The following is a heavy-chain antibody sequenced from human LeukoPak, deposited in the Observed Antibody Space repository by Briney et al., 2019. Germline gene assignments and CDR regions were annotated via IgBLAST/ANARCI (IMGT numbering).Heavy chain of an antibody. J-gene: IGHJ4*02. CDR2: ISAYNGNT. CDR1: GYTLTSYG. V-gene: IGHV1-18*01. CDR3: ARGTPLATVTYYYFDY. D-gene: IGHD4-17*01. Sequence: GASVKVSCKASGYTLTSYGISWVRQAPGQGLEWMGWISAYNGNTNYAQKFQGRVTMTRDTSISTAYMELSRLRSDDTAVYYCARGTPLATVTYYYFDYWGQGTLVTVSS.